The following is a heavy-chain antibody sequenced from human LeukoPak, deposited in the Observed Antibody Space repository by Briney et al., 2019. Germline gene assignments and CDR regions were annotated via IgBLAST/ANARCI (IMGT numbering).Heavy chain of an antibody. CDR1: GYTFTSYD. CDR3: AIYYYDSSGYYYGPNDAFDI. V-gene: IGHV1-8*03. Sequence: GASVKVSCKASGYTFTSYDINWVRQATGQGLEWMGWMNPNSGNTGYGQKFQGRVTITRNTSISTAYMELSSLRSEDTAVYYCAIYYYDSSGYYYGPNDAFDIWGQGTMVTVSS. CDR2: MNPNSGNT. D-gene: IGHD3-22*01. J-gene: IGHJ3*02.